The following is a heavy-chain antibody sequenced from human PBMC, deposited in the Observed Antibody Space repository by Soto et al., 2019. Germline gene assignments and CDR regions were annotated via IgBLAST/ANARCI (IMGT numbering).Heavy chain of an antibody. CDR2: IIPMFDTP. V-gene: IGHV1-69*12. D-gene: IGHD2-15*01. CDR1: GGTFSSDS. J-gene: IGHJ4*02. Sequence: QVQLVQSGAEVKKPGSSVKVSCKASGGTFSSDSFSWVRQAPGQGLAWMGGIIPMFDTPIYAQKFQDRVTITADESTSTAYMQRSSLRSGDTAVYYCARSGGLDRDFNYWGQGSLVTVSS. CDR3: ARSGGLDRDFNY.